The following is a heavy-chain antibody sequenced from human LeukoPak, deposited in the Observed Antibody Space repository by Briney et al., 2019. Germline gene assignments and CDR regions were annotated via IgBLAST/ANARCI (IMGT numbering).Heavy chain of an antibody. CDR1: GDSTNNFY. J-gene: IGHJ5*01. Sequence: KPSETLSLTCTVSGDSTNNFYWTWIRQSPGKGLEWIGNIHYSGSSVYNPSLQSRVTITIDTSRRQFFLKLNSVTAADTAVYFCALAPNSNWFDFWGPGTLVTVSS. D-gene: IGHD2-8*01. CDR3: ALAPNSNWFDF. V-gene: IGHV4-59*03. CDR2: IHYSGSS.